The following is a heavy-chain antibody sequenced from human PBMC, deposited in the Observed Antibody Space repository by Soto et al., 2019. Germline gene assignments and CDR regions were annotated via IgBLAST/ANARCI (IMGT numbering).Heavy chain of an antibody. CDR2: IYYSGIT. CDR1: GASISSGVYY. Sequence: PSETLSLTCTVSGASISSGVYYWNWIRQHPGKGLKWIGYIYYSGITYYNPSLKSRVTITVDTSKNQFSMKLSSVTAEDTAVYYCARGFTMVRIDYWGQGTLVTVSS. V-gene: IGHV4-31*03. J-gene: IGHJ4*02. D-gene: IGHD3-10*01. CDR3: ARGFTMVRIDY.